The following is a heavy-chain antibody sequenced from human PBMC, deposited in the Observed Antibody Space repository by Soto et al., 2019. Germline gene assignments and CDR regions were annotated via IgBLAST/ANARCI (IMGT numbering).Heavy chain of an antibody. J-gene: IGHJ6*02. Sequence: QAGGTLRLSCAASGFTFSSYGMHWVRQAPGKGLEWVAVISYDGSNKYYADSVKGRFTNSRDNSKNTLYLQMNSLRAEDTAVYYCAKEGPDDYSNSIPVSYYYYGMDVWGQGTTVTVSS. CDR3: AKEGPDDYSNSIPVSYYYYGMDV. CDR2: ISYDGSNK. CDR1: GFTFSSYG. V-gene: IGHV3-30*18. D-gene: IGHD4-4*01.